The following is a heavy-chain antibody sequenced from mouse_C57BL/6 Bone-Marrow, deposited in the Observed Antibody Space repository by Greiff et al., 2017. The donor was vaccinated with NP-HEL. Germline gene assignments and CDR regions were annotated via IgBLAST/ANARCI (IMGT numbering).Heavy chain of an antibody. J-gene: IGHJ2*01. Sequence: EVMLVESGAELVRPGASVKLSCTASGFNIKDDYMHWVKQRPEQGLEWIGWIDPENGDTEYASKFQGKATITADTSSNTAYLQLSSLTSEDTAVYYGTRYDGYYGFDYWGQGTTLTVSS. CDR3: TRYDGYYGFDY. CDR2: IDPENGDT. D-gene: IGHD2-3*01. CDR1: GFNIKDDY. V-gene: IGHV14-4*01.